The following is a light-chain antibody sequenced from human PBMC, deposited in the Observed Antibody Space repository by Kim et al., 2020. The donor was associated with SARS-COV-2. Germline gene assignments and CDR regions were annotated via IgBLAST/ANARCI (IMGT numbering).Light chain of an antibody. CDR1: QTVTNNY. J-gene: IGKJ1*01. CDR3: QQHGETPRT. V-gene: IGKV3-20*01. Sequence: SPGERATRSCRASQTVTNNYLAWYQQKPGQAPRLLIYGASNRATGIPDRFSGSGSGTDFTLTISRLEPEDFAVYYCQQHGETPRTFGQGTKVDIK. CDR2: GAS.